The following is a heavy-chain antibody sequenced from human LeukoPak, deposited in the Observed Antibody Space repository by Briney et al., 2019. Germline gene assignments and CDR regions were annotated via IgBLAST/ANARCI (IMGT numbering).Heavy chain of an antibody. CDR2: IYHSGST. J-gene: IGHJ4*02. V-gene: IGHV4-34*01. D-gene: IGHD1-26*01. CDR3: ARDMGARPLGY. CDR1: GFTFSDYY. Sequence: PGGSLRLSCAASGFTFSDYYMSWVRQPPGKGLEWIGEIYHSGSTNYNPSLKSRVTISVDKSKNQFSLKLSSVTAADTAVYYCARDMGARPLGYWGQGTLVTVSS.